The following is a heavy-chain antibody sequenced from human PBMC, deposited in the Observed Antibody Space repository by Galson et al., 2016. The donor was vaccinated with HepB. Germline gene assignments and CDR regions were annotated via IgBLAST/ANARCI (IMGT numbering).Heavy chain of an antibody. CDR3: VKDTDGVVVAATGGLGP. CDR2: INFNSVII. J-gene: IGHJ5*02. V-gene: IGHV3-9*01. Sequence: SLRLSCAASGFTFDDYAMHWVRQAPWKGLEWISGINFNSVIIGYPDPVKGRFTISRDNAKNSPYLQMNALRAEDTALYYCVKDTDGVVVAATGGLGPWGQGTLVTVSS. D-gene: IGHD2-15*01. CDR1: GFTFDDYA.